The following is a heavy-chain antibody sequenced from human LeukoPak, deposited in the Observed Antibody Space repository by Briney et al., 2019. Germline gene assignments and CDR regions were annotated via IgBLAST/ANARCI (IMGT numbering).Heavy chain of an antibody. D-gene: IGHD3-3*01. CDR1: GYTFTIYY. CDR3: ARGLHDFWSGYYAFDI. J-gene: IGHJ3*02. CDR2: INPSGGST. V-gene: IGHV1-46*01. Sequence: ASVTVSFTASGYTFTIYYMHWVRQAPGQGLEWMGIINPSGGSTSYAQKFQGRVTMTRDTSTSTVYMELSSLRSEDTAVYYCARGLHDFWSGYYAFDIWGQGTMVTVSS.